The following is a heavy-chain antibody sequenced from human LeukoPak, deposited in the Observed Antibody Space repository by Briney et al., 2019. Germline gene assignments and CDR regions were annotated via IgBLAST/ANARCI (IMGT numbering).Heavy chain of an antibody. CDR2: INTRSGRT. CDR1: GYSFTDYY. D-gene: IGHD3-3*01. V-gene: IGHV1-2*02. Sequence: ASVKVSCKTSGYSFTDYYIHWVRQAPGQGLEWMGWINTRSGRTSSARKFQGRVTMTRDPSITTVYMDMAWLTSDDTAIYFCARADFIDAGPYLIGPWGQGTLVTVSS. J-gene: IGHJ5*02. CDR3: ARADFIDAGPYLIGP.